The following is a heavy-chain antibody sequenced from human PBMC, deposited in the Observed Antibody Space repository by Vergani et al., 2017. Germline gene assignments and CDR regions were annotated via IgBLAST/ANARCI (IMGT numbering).Heavy chain of an antibody. CDR1: GASITSSTYY. CDR3: ARGYYGRGDN. V-gene: IGHV4-61*02. J-gene: IGHJ4*02. D-gene: IGHD3-16*01. CDR2: IYTTGST. Sequence: QVQLQESGPGLVKPSESLSLTCTVSGASITSSTYYWSWTRQPAGKGLEYIGRIYTTGSTNYNPSLKSRVTISVDTSKNQFSLNLSSVTAADTAMYYCARGYYGRGDNWGQGTLVTVSS.